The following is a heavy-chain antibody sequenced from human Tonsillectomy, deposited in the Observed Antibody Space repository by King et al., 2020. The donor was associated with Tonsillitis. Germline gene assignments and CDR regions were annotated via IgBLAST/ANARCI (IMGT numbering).Heavy chain of an antibody. J-gene: IGHJ4*02. CDR1: GFTFDDYA. V-gene: IGHV3-43*02. D-gene: IGHD4-17*01. Sequence: VQLVESGGGVVQPGGSLRLSCAASGFTFDDYAIHWVRQAPGKGLEWVSLVGGDGGSTYYADSVKGRFTISRDNSKNSLYLQMNSLTTEDTALYYCAKDYGDYITSFDYWGQGTLVTVSS. CDR2: VGGDGGST. CDR3: AKDYGDYITSFDY.